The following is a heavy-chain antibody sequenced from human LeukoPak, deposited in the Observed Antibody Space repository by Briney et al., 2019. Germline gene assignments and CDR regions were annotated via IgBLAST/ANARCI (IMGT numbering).Heavy chain of an antibody. Sequence: PGGSLRLSCAASGFTFSSYAMSWVRQAPGQGLEWVAVISYDGSNKYYADSVKGRFTISRDNSKNTLYLQMNSLRAEDTAVYYCAKAQVTYSSSCDYWGQGTLVTVSS. CDR3: AKAQVTYSSSCDY. D-gene: IGHD6-6*01. CDR2: ISYDGSNK. CDR1: GFTFSSYA. J-gene: IGHJ4*02. V-gene: IGHV3-30*18.